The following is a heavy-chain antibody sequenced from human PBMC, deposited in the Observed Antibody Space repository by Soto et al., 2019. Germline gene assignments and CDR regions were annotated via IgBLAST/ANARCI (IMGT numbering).Heavy chain of an antibody. D-gene: IGHD3-16*01. V-gene: IGHV1-18*01. CDR2: ISPYTGNK. CDR1: GYIFVNYG. Sequence: QVQLEQSGDEVKKPGASVKVSCKASGYIFVNYGIAWVRQAPGQGLEWLGWISPYTGNKYYGTKVQGRLTPTTDTSPSTAFMALGSLTSADTVVYLCSIGYLYVKPTPQEVWGQGSTVTVSS. J-gene: IGHJ6*02. CDR3: SIGYLYVKPTPQEV.